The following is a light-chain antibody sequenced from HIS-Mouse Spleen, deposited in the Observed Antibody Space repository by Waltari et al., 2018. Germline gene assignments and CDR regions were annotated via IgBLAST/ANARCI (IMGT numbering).Light chain of an antibody. Sequence: QSVLTQPPSVSGAPGPRVTIPCTGSSSNIGAGYDVHWYQQLPGTAPKLLIYGNSNRPSGVPDRCSGSKSGTSASLAITGLQAEDEADYYCQSYDSSLSGYWVFGGGTKLTVL. CDR2: GNS. V-gene: IGLV1-40*01. CDR3: QSYDSSLSGYWV. CDR1: SSNIGAGYD. J-gene: IGLJ3*02.